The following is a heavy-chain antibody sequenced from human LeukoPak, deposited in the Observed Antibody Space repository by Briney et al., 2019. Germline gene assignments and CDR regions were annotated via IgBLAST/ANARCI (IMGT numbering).Heavy chain of an antibody. J-gene: IGHJ6*02. D-gene: IGHD3-3*01. CDR3: ARDRPRLRFLEWLQNYYYGMDV. Sequence: GASVKVSCKASGYTFTSYGISWVRQAPGQGLEWMGWISAYNGNTNYAQKLQGRVTMTTDTSTSTAYMELRSLRSDDTAVYYCARDRPRLRFLEWLQNYYYGMDVWGQGTTVTVSS. CDR2: ISAYNGNT. CDR1: GYTFTSYG. V-gene: IGHV1-18*01.